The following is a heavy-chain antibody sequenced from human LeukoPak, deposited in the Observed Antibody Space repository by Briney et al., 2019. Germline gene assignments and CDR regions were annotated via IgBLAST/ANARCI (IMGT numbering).Heavy chain of an antibody. CDR2: INHSGST. J-gene: IGHJ5*02. D-gene: IGHD2-2*01. CDR3: AREEVVPAARRWFDP. CDR1: GGSFSGYY. Sequence: SETLSLTCAVHGGSFSGYYWSWIRQPPGKGLEWIGEINHSGSTNYNPSLKSRVTISVDTSKNQFSLKLSSVTAADTAVYYCAREEVVPAARRWFDPWGQGTLVTVSS. V-gene: IGHV4-34*01.